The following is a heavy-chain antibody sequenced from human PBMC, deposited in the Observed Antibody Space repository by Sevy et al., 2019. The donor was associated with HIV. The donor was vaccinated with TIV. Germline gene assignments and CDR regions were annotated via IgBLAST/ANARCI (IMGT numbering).Heavy chain of an antibody. Sequence: GGSLRLSCSGSGFSFSNSAMNWVRQTPGKGLKYVSAIGSDGVSTYYTDSVRGRFTISRDNSKNTLYLQMSSLRVEDTAVYYCVKDPDYNFWRGDYGMDFWGQGTTVTVSS. D-gene: IGHD3-3*01. CDR3: VKDPDYNFWRGDYGMDF. CDR2: IGSDGVST. V-gene: IGHV3-64D*06. CDR1: GFSFSNSA. J-gene: IGHJ6*02.